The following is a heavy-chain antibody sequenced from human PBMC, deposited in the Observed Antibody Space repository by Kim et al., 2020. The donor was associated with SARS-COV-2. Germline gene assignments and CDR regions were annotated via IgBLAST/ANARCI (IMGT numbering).Heavy chain of an antibody. CDR1: GGSITTYSYS. CDR3: ASYYDYSGSEYFQH. V-gene: IGHV4-39*01. D-gene: IGHD3-22*01. J-gene: IGHJ1*01. Sequence: SETLSLTCTVSGGSITTYSYSWGWIRQPPGKGLEWIGNIYYRGNTYYNPSLKSRVTISGDTSKNQFSLSLSSVTAADTAVYYCASYYDYSGSEYFQHWGQGTLVPVSS. CDR2: IYYRGNT.